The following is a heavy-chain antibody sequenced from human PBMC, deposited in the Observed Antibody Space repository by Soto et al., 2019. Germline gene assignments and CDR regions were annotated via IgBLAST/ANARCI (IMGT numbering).Heavy chain of an antibody. CDR2: IIPIFGTA. V-gene: IGHV1-69*13. J-gene: IGHJ4*02. CDR1: GGTFSSYA. CDR3: ASSIAAAGQLDY. D-gene: IGHD6-13*01. Sequence: SVKVSCKASGGTFSSYAISWVRQAPGQGLEWMGGIIPIFGTANYAQKFQGRVTITADESTSTAYMELSSLGSEDTAVYYCASSIAAAGQLDYWGQGTLVTVSS.